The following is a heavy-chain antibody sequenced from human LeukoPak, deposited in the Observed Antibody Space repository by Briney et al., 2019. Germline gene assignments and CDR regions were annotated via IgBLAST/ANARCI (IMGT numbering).Heavy chain of an antibody. V-gene: IGHV3-11*04. Sequence: GGSLRLSCAASGFTFSDYYMSWIRQAPGKGLEWVSYISSSGSTIYYADSVKGRFTISRDNSKNTLYLQMNSLRAEDTAVYYCAKDYWLVPAGYYYYYYMDVWGKGTTVTVSS. CDR2: ISSSGSTI. D-gene: IGHD2-2*01. J-gene: IGHJ6*03. CDR3: AKDYWLVPAGYYYYYYMDV. CDR1: GFTFSDYY.